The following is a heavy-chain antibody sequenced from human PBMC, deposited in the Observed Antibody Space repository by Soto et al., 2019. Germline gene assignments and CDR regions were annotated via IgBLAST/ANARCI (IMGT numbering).Heavy chain of an antibody. CDR2: ISYDGSNK. CDR3: ARDRMVAAAGYNWFDP. CDR1: GFTFSSYA. V-gene: IGHV3-30-3*01. J-gene: IGHJ5*02. D-gene: IGHD6-13*01. Sequence: LRLSCAASGFTFSSYAMHWVRQAPGKGLEWVAVISYDGSNKYYADSVKGRFTISRDNSKNTLYLQMNSLRAEDTAVYYCARDRMVAAAGYNWFDPWGQGTLVTVSS.